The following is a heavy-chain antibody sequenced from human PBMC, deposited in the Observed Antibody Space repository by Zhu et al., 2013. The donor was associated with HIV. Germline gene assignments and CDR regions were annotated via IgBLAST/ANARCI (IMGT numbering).Heavy chain of an antibody. Sequence: QVQLVQSGAEVKKPGSSVKVSCKASGGTFSSYAISWVRQAPGQGLEWMGGIIPIFGTANYAQKFQGRVTITADKSTSTAYMELSSLRSEDTAVYYCARGVAYYGSGSYGYYYGMDVWGQGDHGHRLL. D-gene: IGHD3-10*01. CDR1: GGTFSSYA. CDR3: ARGVAYYGSGSYGYYYGMDV. V-gene: IGHV1-69*06. J-gene: IGHJ6*02. CDR2: IIPIFGTA.